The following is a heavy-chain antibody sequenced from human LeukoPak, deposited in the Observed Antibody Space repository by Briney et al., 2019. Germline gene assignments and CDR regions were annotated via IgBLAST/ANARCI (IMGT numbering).Heavy chain of an antibody. CDR2: IAPSDSYT. D-gene: IGHD3-22*01. CDR3: VRQPPGVYDTTQNWFDP. J-gene: IGHJ5*02. Sequence: GESLKISCKVSGYNFPSYWITWVRQVPGEGLGWMGRIAPSDSYTNYNPSFEGHVTMSVEKSITTVYLQWSSLKASDTAMYYCVRQPPGVYDTTQNWFDPWGQGTLVTVSS. V-gene: IGHV5-10-1*01. CDR1: GYNFPSYW.